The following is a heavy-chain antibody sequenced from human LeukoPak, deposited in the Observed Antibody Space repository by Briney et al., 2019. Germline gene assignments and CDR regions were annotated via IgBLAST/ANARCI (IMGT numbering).Heavy chain of an antibody. J-gene: IGHJ2*01. CDR2: IYYSGST. Sequence: SETLSLTCTVSGGSISSYYWSWIRQPPGKGLEWIGYIYYSGSTNYNPSLKSRVTISVDTSKNQFSLKLSSVTAADTAVYYCARRGAAEDDILTFDLWGRGTLVTVSS. CDR3: ARRGAAEDDILTFDL. CDR1: GGSISSYY. D-gene: IGHD3-9*01. V-gene: IGHV4-59*08.